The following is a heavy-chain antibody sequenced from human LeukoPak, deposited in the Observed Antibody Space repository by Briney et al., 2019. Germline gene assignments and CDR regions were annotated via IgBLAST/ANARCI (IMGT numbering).Heavy chain of an antibody. J-gene: IGHJ4*02. Sequence: SETLSLTCTVSGGSITSTTYYWRWIRQPPGKGLEWIASINYSGSTYYNPSLKSRVTISVDTSENQSSLKLSSVTAADTAVYYCARYVVYGSGKYYFDYWGQGTLVTVSS. D-gene: IGHD3-10*01. CDR2: INYSGST. CDR3: ARYVVYGSGKYYFDY. V-gene: IGHV4-39*01. CDR1: GGSITSTTYY.